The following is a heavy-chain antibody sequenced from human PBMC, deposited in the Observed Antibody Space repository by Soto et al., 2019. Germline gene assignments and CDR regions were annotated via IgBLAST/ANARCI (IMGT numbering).Heavy chain of an antibody. Sequence: QVQLVESGGGLVKPGGSLRLSCAASGFTFSDYYMSWIRQAPGKGLEWVSYISSSSSYTNYADSVKGRFTISRDNAKNSLYLQRNSLRAEDTAVYYCARGHHRYSGYDYVDYWGQGTLVTVSS. CDR1: GFTFSDYY. CDR2: ISSSSSYT. D-gene: IGHD5-12*01. V-gene: IGHV3-11*05. CDR3: ARGHHRYSGYDYVDY. J-gene: IGHJ4*02.